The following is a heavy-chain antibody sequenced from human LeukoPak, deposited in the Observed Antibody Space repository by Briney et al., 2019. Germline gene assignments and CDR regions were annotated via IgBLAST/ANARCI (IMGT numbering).Heavy chain of an antibody. CDR2: ITTSGSSI. CDR3: ARESGSDTFDY. Sequence: GRSLRLSCAASGFTFSTYSMNWVRQAPGKGLEWVSYITTSGSSIYYADSVKGRFTISRDNAKNSLYLQTNSLRAEDTAMYYCARESGSDTFDYWGQGTLVTVSS. D-gene: IGHD1-26*01. V-gene: IGHV3-48*01. CDR1: GFTFSTYS. J-gene: IGHJ4*02.